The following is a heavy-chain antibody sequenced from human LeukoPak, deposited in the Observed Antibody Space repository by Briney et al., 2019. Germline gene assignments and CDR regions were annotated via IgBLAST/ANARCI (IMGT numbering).Heavy chain of an antibody. CDR2: IYYSGST. CDR1: GGSISSSSYY. D-gene: IGHD6-13*01. J-gene: IGHJ2*01. CDR3: ARFLSAGWYFDL. V-gene: IGHV4-39*07. Sequence: PSETLSLTCTVSGGSISSSSYYWGWIRQPPGKGLEWIGSIYYSGSTNYNPSLKSRVTISVDTSKNQFSLKLSSVTAADTAVYYCARFLSAGWYFDLWGRGTLVTVSS.